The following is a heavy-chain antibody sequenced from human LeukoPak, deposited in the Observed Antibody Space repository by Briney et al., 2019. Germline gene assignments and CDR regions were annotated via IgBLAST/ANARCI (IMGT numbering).Heavy chain of an antibody. CDR2: VWYDGSNK. J-gene: IGHJ5*01. V-gene: IGHV3-33*06. D-gene: IGHD6-19*01. CDR3: VKDPGRDSSGWYAF. CDR1: GFIFSSYG. Sequence: PGGSLRLSCAASGFIFSSYGMHWVRQAPGKGLEWVAVVWYDGSNKYYADSVKGRSTISRDNSKNTLYLQMNSLSAEDTAVYYCVKDPGRDSSGWYAFWGRGTLVTVSS.